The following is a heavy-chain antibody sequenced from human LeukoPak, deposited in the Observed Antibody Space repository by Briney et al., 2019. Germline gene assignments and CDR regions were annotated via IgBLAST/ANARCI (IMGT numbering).Heavy chain of an antibody. CDR2: INPSGGST. Sequence: GASVKVSCKASGYTFTSYYMHWVRQAPGQGLEWMGIINPSGGSTSYAQKFQGRVTMTRDKSTSTVYMELSSLRSEDTAVYYCARGIISSGPHWYFDLWGRGTLVTVSS. CDR1: GYTFTSYY. D-gene: IGHD6-19*01. J-gene: IGHJ2*01. CDR3: ARGIISSGPHWYFDL. V-gene: IGHV1-46*01.